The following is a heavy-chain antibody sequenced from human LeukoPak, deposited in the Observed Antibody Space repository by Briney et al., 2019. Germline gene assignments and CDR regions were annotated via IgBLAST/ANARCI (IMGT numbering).Heavy chain of an antibody. J-gene: IGHJ4*02. CDR1: GGTFSSYA. CDR3: ARAWNPDSDYFDY. D-gene: IGHD1-1*01. CDR2: IIPIFGTA. V-gene: IGHV1-69*05. Sequence: GASVKVSCKASGGTFSSYAISWVRQAPGQGLEWMGGIIPIFGTANYAQKFQGRVTITTDESTSTVYMELSSLRSEDTAVYYCARAWNPDSDYFDYWGQGTLVTVSS.